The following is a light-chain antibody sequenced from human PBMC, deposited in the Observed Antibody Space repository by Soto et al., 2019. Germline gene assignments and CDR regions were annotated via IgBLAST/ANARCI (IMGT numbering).Light chain of an antibody. CDR1: MRDVGAYNL. CDR3: SSYTSKSSLI. J-gene: IGLJ2*01. V-gene: IGLV2-14*01. Sequence: QSALTQPASVSGSPGQSITISCAGTMRDVGAYNLVSWYQQHPGRAPQLIIYEVRNRPSGISFRFSGSKSGNTASLTISGLQAEDEADYYCSSYTSKSSLIFGGGTQLTDL. CDR2: EVR.